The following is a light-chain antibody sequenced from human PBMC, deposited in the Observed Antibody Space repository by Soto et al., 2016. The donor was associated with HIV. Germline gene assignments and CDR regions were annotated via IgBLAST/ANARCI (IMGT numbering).Light chain of an antibody. CDR1: SLRSYY. V-gene: IGLV3-19*01. CDR3: NSRDISGNHVV. Sequence: SSELTQDPAVSVALGQRVRITCQGDSLRSYYVTWYQQKPGQAPILVIYGKNNRPSGIPDRFSGSSSGNTASLTITGAQAEDEADYYCNSRDISGNHVVFGGGTKLTVL. CDR2: GKN. J-gene: IGLJ2*01.